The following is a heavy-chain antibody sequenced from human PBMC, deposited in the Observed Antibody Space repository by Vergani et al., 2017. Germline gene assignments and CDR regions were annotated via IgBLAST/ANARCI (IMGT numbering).Heavy chain of an antibody. D-gene: IGHD3-22*01. CDR2: ISGSGGST. CDR3: AKGLPRRITMIAPIIDP. J-gene: IGHJ5*02. V-gene: IGHV3-23*01. Sequence: EVQLLESGGGLVQPGGSLSLSCASSRFTFSPFPMSWVRQAPGKGLAWVSAISGSGGSTYYADSVTGRFTISRDNSKNTLYLQMNSLRAEDTAVYYCAKGLPRRITMIAPIIDPWGQGTLVTVSS. CDR1: RFTFSPFP.